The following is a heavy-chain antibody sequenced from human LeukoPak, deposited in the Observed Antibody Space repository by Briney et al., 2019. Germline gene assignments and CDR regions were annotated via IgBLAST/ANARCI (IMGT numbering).Heavy chain of an antibody. D-gene: IGHD2-2*02. J-gene: IGHJ4*02. Sequence: KSSETLSLTCAVSGGSISSGGYSWSWIRQPPGKGLEWIGSIYYSGSTYYNPSLKSRVTISVDTSKNQFSLKLSSVTAADTAVYYCARTPRYCSSTSCYTIDYWGQGTLVTVSS. CDR1: GGSISSGGYS. V-gene: IGHV4-30-2*03. CDR3: ARTPRYCSSTSCYTIDY. CDR2: IYYSGST.